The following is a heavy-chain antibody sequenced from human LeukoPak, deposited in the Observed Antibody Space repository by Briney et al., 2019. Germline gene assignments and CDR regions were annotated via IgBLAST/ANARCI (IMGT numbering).Heavy chain of an antibody. CDR2: IYHSGST. CDR3: ARVYDTLTGGEAFDI. J-gene: IGHJ3*02. CDR1: GGSISSGGYS. V-gene: IGHV4-30-2*01. Sequence: SQTLSLTCAVSGGSISSGGYSWSWIRQPPGKGLEWIGYIYHSGSTYYNPSLKSRVTISVDRSKNQFSLKLSSVTAADTAVYYCARVYDTLTGGEAFDIWGQGTMVTVSS. D-gene: IGHD3-9*01.